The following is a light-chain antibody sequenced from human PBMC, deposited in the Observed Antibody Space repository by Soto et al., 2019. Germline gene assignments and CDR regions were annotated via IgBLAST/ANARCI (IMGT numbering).Light chain of an antibody. CDR2: AAS. J-gene: IGKJ2*02. CDR3: LQHNSYPRT. V-gene: IGKV1-17*01. Sequence: DIQMTQSPSSLSASVGARVTITCRASQGIRNDVGWYQQNAGQAPKRLISAASNLQRGVPSRFSGSGSGTEFTLTISSLQPEDFATYYCLQHNSYPRTFGQGTRLEIK. CDR1: QGIRND.